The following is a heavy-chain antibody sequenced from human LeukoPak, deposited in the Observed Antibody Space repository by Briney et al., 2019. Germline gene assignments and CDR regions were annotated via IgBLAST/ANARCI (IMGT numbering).Heavy chain of an antibody. J-gene: IGHJ4*02. CDR2: IYYTGTT. D-gene: IGHD6-6*01. V-gene: IGHV4-59*01. CDR1: GGSISSYY. Sequence: SETLSLTCTVSGGSISSYYWSWIRQPPGKGLEWIAYIYYTGTTNYNPSLKSRVTISVDTSKNQFSLKLTSVTAADTAVYYCARWGSYSSSSTFGYWGQGTLVTVSS. CDR3: ARWGSYSSSSTFGY.